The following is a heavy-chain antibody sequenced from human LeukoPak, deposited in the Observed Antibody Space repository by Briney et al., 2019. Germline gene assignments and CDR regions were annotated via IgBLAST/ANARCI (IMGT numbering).Heavy chain of an antibody. J-gene: IGHJ3*02. D-gene: IGHD3-9*01. Sequence: SETLSLTCTVSGGSISSYYWSWIRQPPGKGLEWIGYIYYSGSTNYNPSLKSRVTISVDTSKNQFSLKLSSVTAADTAVYYCARQGGNYDILTGYHDAFDIWGQGTMVTVSS. CDR1: GGSISSYY. CDR3: ARQGGNYDILTGYHDAFDI. V-gene: IGHV4-59*08. CDR2: IYYSGST.